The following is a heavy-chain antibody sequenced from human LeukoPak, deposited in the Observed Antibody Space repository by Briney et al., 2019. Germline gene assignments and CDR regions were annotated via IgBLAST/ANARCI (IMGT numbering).Heavy chain of an antibody. V-gene: IGHV4-39*07. CDR3: AGAAGDYTAPDY. Sequence: SETLSLTCTVSSDSISFSSYYWGWIRQPPGKGLEWIGEINHSGSTNYNPSLKSRVTMSVDTSKNQFSLKLTSVTAADTAVYYCAGAAGDYTAPDYWGQGTLVTVSS. J-gene: IGHJ4*02. CDR1: SDSISFSSYY. CDR2: INHSGST. D-gene: IGHD3-16*01.